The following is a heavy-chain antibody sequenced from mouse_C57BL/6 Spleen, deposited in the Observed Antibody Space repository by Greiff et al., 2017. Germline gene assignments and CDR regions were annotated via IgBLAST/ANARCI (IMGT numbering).Heavy chain of an antibody. CDR3: ARDYGSRAWFAY. V-gene: IGHV1-82*01. CDR1: GYAFSSSW. J-gene: IGHJ3*01. CDR2: IYPGDGDT. D-gene: IGHD1-1*01. Sequence: VQLQQSGPELVKPGASVKISCKASGYAFSSSWMNWVKQRPGKGLEWIGRIYPGDGDTNYNGKFKGKATLTADKTSSTAYMQLSSLTSEDSAVYCCARDYGSRAWFAYWGQGTLVTVSA.